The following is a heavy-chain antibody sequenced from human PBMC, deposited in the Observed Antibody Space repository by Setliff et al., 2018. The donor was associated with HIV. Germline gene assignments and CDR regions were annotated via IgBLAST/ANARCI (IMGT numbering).Heavy chain of an antibody. CDR3: ARDLGGPRNFDN. J-gene: IGHJ4*02. D-gene: IGHD2-15*01. V-gene: IGHV4-30-4*08. CDR2: ISYTGST. Sequence: TLSLTCTVSGGSITSGDYHWSWIRQPPGKGLEWIGYISYTGSTYYNPSLKSRLTISIDTAKNQFSLKLRSVTAADTAVYYCARDLGGPRNFDNWGQGTLVTVSS. CDR1: GGSITSGDYH.